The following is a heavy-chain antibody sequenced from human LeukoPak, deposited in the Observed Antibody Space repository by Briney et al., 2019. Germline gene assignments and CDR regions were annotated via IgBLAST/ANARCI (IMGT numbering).Heavy chain of an antibody. D-gene: IGHD6-13*01. CDR1: GGSIVSHY. CDR2: FYASGTT. V-gene: IGHV4-4*07. CDR3: AKDSSTWGNLAGHFDS. J-gene: IGHJ4*02. Sequence: SETLSLICTVSGGSIVSHYWNWIRQPAGRGLEWIGRFYASGTTNTSPSLKSRVTMSVDTSKNQFSLKLSSVTAADTAVYYCAKDSSTWGNLAGHFDSWGQGTLVTVSS.